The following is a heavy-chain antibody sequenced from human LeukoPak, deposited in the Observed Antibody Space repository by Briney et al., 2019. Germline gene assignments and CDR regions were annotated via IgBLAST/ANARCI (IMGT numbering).Heavy chain of an antibody. J-gene: IGHJ4*02. Sequence: PGRSLRLSCAASGFTFSSYGMHWVRQAPGKGLEWVAVISYDGSNKYYADSVKGRFTISRDNSKNTLYLQMNSLRAEDTAVYYCAKDVGSYSNAPSAATWGQGTLVTVSS. V-gene: IGHV3-30*18. CDR3: AKDVGSYSNAPSAAT. CDR2: ISYDGSNK. CDR1: GFTFSSYG. D-gene: IGHD4-11*01.